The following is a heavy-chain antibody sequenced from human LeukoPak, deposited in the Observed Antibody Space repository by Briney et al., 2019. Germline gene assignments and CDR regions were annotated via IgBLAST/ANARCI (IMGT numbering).Heavy chain of an antibody. Sequence: SDTLSHTCTVSGGSISSGSHYWSWIRQPAGKGLEWIGRIYTSGSTNYTPSLKIRVTISVDTSKNQFSLKLSSVTAADTAVYYGARDRWCELLYYLDNWGQGTMVTVSS. CDR2: IYTSGST. CDR3: ARDRWCELLYYLDN. V-gene: IGHV4-61*02. CDR1: GGSISSGSHY. D-gene: IGHD1-26*01. J-gene: IGHJ4*03.